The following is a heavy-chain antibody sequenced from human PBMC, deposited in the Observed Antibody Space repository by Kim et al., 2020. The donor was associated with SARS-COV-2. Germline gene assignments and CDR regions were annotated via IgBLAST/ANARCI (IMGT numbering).Heavy chain of an antibody. Sequence: ASVKVSCKTSGYSFTSYGISWVRQATGQGLEWMGWISPYSGNTSYAQKLQGRVTMTRDTSISTAYMELSSLRSEDTAVYYCARGLRWDCWGSHPSSHYG. D-gene: IGHD3-16*01. CDR2: ISPYSGNT. J-gene: IGHJ6*01. CDR3: ARGLRWDCWGSHPSSHYG. CDR1: GYSFTSYG. V-gene: IGHV1-8*02.